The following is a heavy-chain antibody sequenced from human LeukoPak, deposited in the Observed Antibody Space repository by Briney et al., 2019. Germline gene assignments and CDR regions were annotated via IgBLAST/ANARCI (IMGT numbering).Heavy chain of an antibody. CDR3: ARSQGSLFWLDY. Sequence: SETLSLTCTVSGGSISSSSYYWGWIRQPPGKGLEWIGTIYYSGSTYYNPSLKSRVTISVDTSKNQFSLKLNSVTAADTAVYYCARSQGSLFWLDYWGQGTLVTVSS. CDR1: GGSISSSSYY. CDR2: IYYSGST. D-gene: IGHD2-15*01. J-gene: IGHJ4*02. V-gene: IGHV4-39*01.